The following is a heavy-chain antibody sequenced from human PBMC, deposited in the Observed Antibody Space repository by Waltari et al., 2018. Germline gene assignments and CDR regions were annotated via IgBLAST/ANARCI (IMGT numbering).Heavy chain of an antibody. CDR2: ISSSSSYI. CDR1: GFTFSSYS. J-gene: IGHJ6*02. Sequence: EVQLVESGGGLVKPGGSLRLSCAASGFTFSSYSMNWVRQAPGKGLEWVSSISSSSSYIYYAESVKGRFTISRDNAKNSLYLQMNSLRAEDTAVYYCATNRGYSYGYSARYYYGMDVWGQGTTVTVSS. V-gene: IGHV3-21*01. CDR3: ATNRGYSYGYSARYYYGMDV. D-gene: IGHD5-18*01.